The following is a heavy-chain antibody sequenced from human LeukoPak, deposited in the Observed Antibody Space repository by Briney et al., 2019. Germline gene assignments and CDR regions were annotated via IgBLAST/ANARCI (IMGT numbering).Heavy chain of an antibody. D-gene: IGHD3-22*01. CDR3: AREDSSGYYYQYYFGY. CDR1: GFTFSSYA. Sequence: GGSLRLSCAASGFTFSSYAMHWVRQAPGKGLECVAVISYDGSNKYYADSVKGRFTISRDNSKNTLYLQMNSLRAEDTAVYYCAREDSSGYYYQYYFGYWGQGTLVTVSS. J-gene: IGHJ4*02. V-gene: IGHV3-30-3*01. CDR2: ISYDGSNK.